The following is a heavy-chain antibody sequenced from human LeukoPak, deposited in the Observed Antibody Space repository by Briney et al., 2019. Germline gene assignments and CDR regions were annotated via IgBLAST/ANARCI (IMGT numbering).Heavy chain of an antibody. CDR1: GFTFSSYS. V-gene: IGHV3-21*01. Sequence: GGSLRLSCAASGFTFSSYSMNWVRQAPGKGLEWVSSISSSSSYIYYADSVKGRFTISRDNAKNSLYLQMNSLRAEDTAVYYCARAIGMGPTKRVFDYWGQGTLVTVSS. D-gene: IGHD1-26*01. CDR3: ARAIGMGPTKRVFDY. CDR2: ISSSSSYI. J-gene: IGHJ4*02.